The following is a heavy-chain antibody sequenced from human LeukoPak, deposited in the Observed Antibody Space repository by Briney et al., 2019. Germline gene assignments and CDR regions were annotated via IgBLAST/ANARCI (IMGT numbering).Heavy chain of an antibody. Sequence: PGGSLRLSCAASGFTFSDYSMTWVRQAPGKGLEWLSYISISGSFIYYADSVKGRFTISRDNGRNSLHLQMNSLRAEDTAVYYCAREVYYGSGRRFDLWGQGTLVTASS. D-gene: IGHD3-10*01. CDR2: ISISGSFI. CDR3: AREVYYGSGRRFDL. J-gene: IGHJ4*02. V-gene: IGHV3-48*01. CDR1: GFTFSDYS.